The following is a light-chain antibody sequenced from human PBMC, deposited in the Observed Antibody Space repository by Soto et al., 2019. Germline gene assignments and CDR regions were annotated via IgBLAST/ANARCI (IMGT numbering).Light chain of an antibody. CDR3: QQSYSTPRT. J-gene: IGKJ2*01. V-gene: IGKV1-39*01. CDR1: QSISSY. Sequence: DIQMTQSPSSLSASVGDRVTITCRASQSISSYLNWYQQKPGKAPKLLIYAAYSLQSGVPSRFSGSRSGTYFTLTISSLQPEDFASYYCQQSYSTPRTFGQGTKLEIK. CDR2: AAY.